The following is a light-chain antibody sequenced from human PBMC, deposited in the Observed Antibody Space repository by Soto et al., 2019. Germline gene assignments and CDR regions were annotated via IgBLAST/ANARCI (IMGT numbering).Light chain of an antibody. CDR2: VAS. Sequence: ETVMTQSPATLSVSPGDRVTLSCRASQSIGTNLLWLQQSPGQPPRLLISVASDRVAGVPDRFSGSGSGTDFTLTISGLQSEDCAVYYCQQYAGWPRTFGQGTKLEIK. J-gene: IGKJ2*01. CDR3: QQYAGWPRT. V-gene: IGKV3-15*01. CDR1: QSIGTN.